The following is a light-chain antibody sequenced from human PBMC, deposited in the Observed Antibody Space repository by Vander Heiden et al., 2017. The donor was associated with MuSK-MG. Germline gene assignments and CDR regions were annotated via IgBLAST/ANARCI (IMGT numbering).Light chain of an antibody. V-gene: IGKV1-39*01. CDR2: AAS. CDR3: QQSDSTLVRT. Sequence: SASVGDRVTITCRASQSISSYLNWYQQKPGKAPKLLIYAASSLQSGVPSRFSGSGSGTDFTLTISSRQPEDFATYYCQQSDSTLVRTFGQGTKVEIK. CDR1: QSISSY. J-gene: IGKJ1*01.